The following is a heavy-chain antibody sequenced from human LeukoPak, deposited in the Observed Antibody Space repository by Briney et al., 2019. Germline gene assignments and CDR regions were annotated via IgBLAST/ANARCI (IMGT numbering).Heavy chain of an antibody. CDR3: TRPSGSYSNTDY. V-gene: IGHV3-73*01. Sequence: GGSLRLSCAASGFTFCGSAMHWVRQASGKGLEWVGRIRSKADSYATAYAASVKGRFTISRDDSKNTAYLQMNSLKTEDTAVYYCTRPSGSYSNTDYWGQGTLVTVSS. J-gene: IGHJ4*02. CDR1: GFTFCGSA. D-gene: IGHD1-26*01. CDR2: IRSKADSYAT.